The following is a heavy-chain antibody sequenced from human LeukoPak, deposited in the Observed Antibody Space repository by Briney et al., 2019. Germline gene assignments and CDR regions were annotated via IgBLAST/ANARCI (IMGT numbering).Heavy chain of an antibody. CDR2: ISSGSSTI. D-gene: IGHD3-3*01. CDR3: ARGARGFWSGYYDY. J-gene: IGHJ4*02. Sequence: GGSLRLSCAASGFTFSSYSMNLVRQAPGKGLEWVSYISSGSSTIYYTDSVKGRFTISRDNAKNSLYLQMNSLRAEDTAVYYCARGARGFWSGYYDYWGQGTLVTVSS. CDR1: GFTFSSYS. V-gene: IGHV3-48*01.